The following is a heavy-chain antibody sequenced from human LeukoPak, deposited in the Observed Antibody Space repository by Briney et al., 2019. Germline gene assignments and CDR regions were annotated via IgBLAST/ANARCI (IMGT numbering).Heavy chain of an antibody. Sequence: GGSLRLSCAASGFTFSSYAMHWVRQAPGRGLEWVAVISYDGSNKYYADSVKGRFTISRDNSKNTLYLQMNSLRAEDTAVYYCAKDWQWLRSHFDYWGQGTLVTASS. V-gene: IGHV3-30*04. J-gene: IGHJ4*02. CDR2: ISYDGSNK. D-gene: IGHD5-12*01. CDR1: GFTFSSYA. CDR3: AKDWQWLRSHFDY.